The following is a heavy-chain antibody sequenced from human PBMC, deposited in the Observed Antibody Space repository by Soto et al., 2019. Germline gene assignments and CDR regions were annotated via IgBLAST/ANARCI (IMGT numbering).Heavy chain of an antibody. J-gene: IGHJ3*02. D-gene: IGHD3-3*01. CDR3: ARPVSEGVAHAFDI. CDR2: VYYSGST. Sequence: QLQLQESGPGLVKPSETLSLTCTVSGGSISSSSSYWGWLRQPPGKGLEWIGSVYYSGSTYYNPSLKSRVTISVDTSKTQFSLKLSSVTAVDTAVFYCARPVSEGVAHAFDIWGKWTMVTVS. CDR1: GGSISSSSSY. V-gene: IGHV4-39*01.